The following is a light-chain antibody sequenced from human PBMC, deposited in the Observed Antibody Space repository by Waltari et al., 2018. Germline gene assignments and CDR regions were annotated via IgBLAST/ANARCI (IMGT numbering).Light chain of an antibody. Sequence: DIVMTQSPESLAVSLGERVTINCKSSESVLYSSNNKNHLAWYQQKPGQPPKLLLYWASTRESGVPARFSGSGSETDFTLTVTSLQAEDVAVYYCQQYYSTPLTFGGGTKVEI. CDR3: QQYYSTPLT. J-gene: IGKJ4*01. CDR2: WAS. V-gene: IGKV4-1*01. CDR1: ESVLYSSNNKNH.